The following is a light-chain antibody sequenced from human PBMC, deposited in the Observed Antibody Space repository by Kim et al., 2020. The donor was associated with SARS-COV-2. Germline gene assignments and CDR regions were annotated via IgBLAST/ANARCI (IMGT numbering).Light chain of an antibody. Sequence: EIVMTQSPATLSVSPGERATLSCRASQSVSSNLAWYQQKPGQAPRLLIHGASTRATGIPARFSGSGSGTDFTLTISSLQSEDSAVYHCQQYNNWPLTFGQGTKVDIK. V-gene: IGKV3-15*01. CDR2: GAS. CDR3: QQYNNWPLT. CDR1: QSVSSN. J-gene: IGKJ1*01.